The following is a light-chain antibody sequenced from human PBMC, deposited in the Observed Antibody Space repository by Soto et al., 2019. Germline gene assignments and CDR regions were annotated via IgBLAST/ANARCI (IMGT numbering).Light chain of an antibody. J-gene: IGKJ2*01. CDR1: QSVSSTY. CDR3: QQYDSSPYT. CDR2: GAS. Sequence: EIVLTQSPGTLSLSPGERATLSCRASQSVSSTYLAWYQQKPGQAPRLLIYGASSRETGIPDTFSGSGSGTDFTLTISRLEPDDFAVYYCQQYDSSPYTFGQGTKLEIK. V-gene: IGKV3-20*01.